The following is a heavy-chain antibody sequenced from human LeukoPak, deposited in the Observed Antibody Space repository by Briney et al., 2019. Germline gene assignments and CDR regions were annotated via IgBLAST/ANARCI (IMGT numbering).Heavy chain of an antibody. D-gene: IGHD3-22*01. Sequence: ASVKVSCKASGYTFTSYDINWVRQATGQGLEWMGWMNPNSGNTGYAQKFQGRVTMTRNTSISTAYMELSSLRSEDTAVYYCARVHYCDSSGYYYYYGMDVWGQGTTVTVSS. J-gene: IGHJ6*02. V-gene: IGHV1-8*01. CDR3: ARVHYCDSSGYYYYYGMDV. CDR1: GYTFTSYD. CDR2: MNPNSGNT.